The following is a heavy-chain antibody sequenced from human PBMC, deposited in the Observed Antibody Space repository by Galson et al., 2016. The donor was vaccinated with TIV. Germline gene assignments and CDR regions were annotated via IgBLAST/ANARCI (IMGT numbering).Heavy chain of an antibody. CDR2: IYSGGIT. CDR3: AKEVQRRLHY. Sequence: SLRLSCAVSGFPVSTNYMSWVRQAPGKGLEWVSVIYSGGITYYADSVKGRFTISRDNSKNTLYLQMNSLRAEDTGVYYCAKEVQRRLHYWGQGTLVTVSS. V-gene: IGHV3-66*02. D-gene: IGHD1-1*01. J-gene: IGHJ4*02. CDR1: GFPVSTNY.